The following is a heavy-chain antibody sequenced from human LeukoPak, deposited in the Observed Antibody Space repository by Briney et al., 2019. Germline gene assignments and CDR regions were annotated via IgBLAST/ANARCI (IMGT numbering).Heavy chain of an antibody. CDR3: ATYSGPRITMVRGSPRRYYYMDV. J-gene: IGHJ6*03. CDR2: FDPEDGET. V-gene: IGHV1-24*01. Sequence: ASVKVSCKVSGYTLTELSMHWARQAPGKGLEWMGGFDPEDGETIYAQKFQGRVTMTEDTSTDTAYVELSSLRSEDTAVYYCATYSGPRITMVRGSPRRYYYMDVWGKGTTVTVSS. CDR1: GYTLTELS. D-gene: IGHD3-10*01.